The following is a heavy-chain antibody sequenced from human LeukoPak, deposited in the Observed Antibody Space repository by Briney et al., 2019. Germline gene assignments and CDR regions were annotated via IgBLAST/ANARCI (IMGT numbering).Heavy chain of an antibody. J-gene: IGHJ4*02. Sequence: SETLSLTCTVSGYSISSGYYWGWIRQPPGKGLEWIGSIYHSGSTYYNPSLKSRVTISVDTSKNQFSLKLSSVTAADTAVYYCARHAGYCSGGSCYPVFDYWGQGTLVTVSS. CDR2: IYHSGST. D-gene: IGHD2-15*01. CDR1: GYSISSGYY. CDR3: ARHAGYCSGGSCYPVFDY. V-gene: IGHV4-38-2*02.